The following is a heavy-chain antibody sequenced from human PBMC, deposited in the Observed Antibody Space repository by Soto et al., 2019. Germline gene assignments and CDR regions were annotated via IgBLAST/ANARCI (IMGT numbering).Heavy chain of an antibody. V-gene: IGHV1-69*01. CDR1: GGTFSSYA. Sequence: QVQLVQSGAEVKKPGSSVKVSCKASGGTFSSYAISWVRQAPGQGLEWMGGIIPIFGTANYAQKFQGRVTITADESTSTAYMELSSLRSEDTDVYYCARDFSRVAATHSYYGMDVWGQGTTVTVSS. D-gene: IGHD2-15*01. J-gene: IGHJ6*02. CDR3: ARDFSRVAATHSYYGMDV. CDR2: IIPIFGTA.